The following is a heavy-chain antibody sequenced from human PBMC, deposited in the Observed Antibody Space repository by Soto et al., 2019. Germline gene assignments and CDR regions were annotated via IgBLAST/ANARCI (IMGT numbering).Heavy chain of an antibody. J-gene: IGHJ5*02. V-gene: IGHV4-31*03. CDR2: IDHRGSP. CDR1: GVSISRTSYS. Sequence: SETLSLTCNVSGVSISRTSYSWSWIRQPPGKGLECVGFIDHRGSPYYNPSLKGRGTISLDTAKNHFSLTLSSVTAAATAVYYCPRGGSGWEALNWFDPWRQGTLVTFSS. D-gene: IGHD6-19*01. CDR3: PRGGSGWEALNWFDP.